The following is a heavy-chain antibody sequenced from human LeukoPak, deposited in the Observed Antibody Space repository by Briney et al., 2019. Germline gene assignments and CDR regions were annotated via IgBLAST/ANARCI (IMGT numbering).Heavy chain of an antibody. CDR2: ISSSSSYT. CDR3: ARDVESMVGVGV. V-gene: IGHV3-11*05. Sequence: PGGSLRLSCAASGLTFSDYYMSWIRQAPGKGLEWVSYISSSSSYTNYADSVKGRFTISRDNAKNSLYLQMNSLRAEDTAVYYCARDVESMVGVGVWGQGTLVTVSS. J-gene: IGHJ4*02. CDR1: GLTFSDYY. D-gene: IGHD3-10*01.